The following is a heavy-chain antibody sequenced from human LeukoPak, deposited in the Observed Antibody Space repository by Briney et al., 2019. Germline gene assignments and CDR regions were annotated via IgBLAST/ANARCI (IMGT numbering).Heavy chain of an antibody. Sequence: SETPFLTCSVSGGSINNYFWNWLRQPPGRGLEWIGHVYYTGSTRYNPSLKSRVFISIDTSMSQFSLKLSSVTAADTAVYYCARRARAEADTSPDNWIDPWGQGTLVTVSS. V-gene: IGHV4-59*08. CDR3: ARRARAEADTSPDNWIDP. CDR2: VYYTGST. CDR1: GGSINNYF. D-gene: IGHD6-13*01. J-gene: IGHJ5*02.